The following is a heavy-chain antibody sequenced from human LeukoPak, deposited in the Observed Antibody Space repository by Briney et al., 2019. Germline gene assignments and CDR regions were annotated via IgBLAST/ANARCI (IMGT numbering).Heavy chain of an antibody. J-gene: IGHJ5*02. CDR3: AKDAGYSSGWRP. D-gene: IGHD6-19*01. CDR2: ISGSGGTT. V-gene: IGHV3-23*01. Sequence: GGSLRLSCAASGFTFNTYAMSWVRQAPGKGLEWVSAISGSGGTTYYADSVKGRFTISRDNSKNTLYLQMYSLRADDTAVYYCAKDAGYSSGWRPWGQGTLVTVSS. CDR1: GFTFNTYA.